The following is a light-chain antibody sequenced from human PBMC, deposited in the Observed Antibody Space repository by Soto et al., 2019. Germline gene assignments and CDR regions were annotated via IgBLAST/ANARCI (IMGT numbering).Light chain of an antibody. V-gene: IGKV3-15*01. CDR2: GAS. CDR1: QSVSSN. Sequence: EIVMTQSPATLSVSPGERATLSCRASQSVSSNLAWYQQKPGQAPRLLIYGASPRATGMPARLSGSWSGTEFTLTISRLQSEDFAVYYCQQYNNWVTFGPVTKVDIK. J-gene: IGKJ3*01. CDR3: QQYNNWVT.